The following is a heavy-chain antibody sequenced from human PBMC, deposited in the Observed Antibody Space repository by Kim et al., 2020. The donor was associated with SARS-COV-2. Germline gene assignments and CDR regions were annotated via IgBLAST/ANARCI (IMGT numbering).Heavy chain of an antibody. CDR3: TTDRVGATNGYFDS. CDR2: IKSKADGGTT. J-gene: IGHJ4*02. D-gene: IGHD1-26*01. CDR1: GFIFSNAW. Sequence: GGSLRLSCAASGFIFSNAWMNWVRQAPGKGLEWVGRIKSKADGGTTDYTAPVKGRFTISRDDSKTTLYLQMNSLKTEDTAVYYCTTDRVGATNGYFDSWGQGTLVTVSS. V-gene: IGHV3-15*01.